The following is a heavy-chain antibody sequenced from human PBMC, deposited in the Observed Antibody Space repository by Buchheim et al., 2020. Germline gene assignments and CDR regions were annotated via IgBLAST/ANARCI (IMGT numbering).Heavy chain of an antibody. J-gene: IGHJ4*02. CDR3: VTHRYGLRDSGH. V-gene: IGHV3-23*01. CDR2: LTNNGDWS. Sequence: EVRLLESGGGLVQPGESLRLSCEASGFTFDDYAMSWVRQAPGKGLQWISCLTNNGDWSRYADSVKGRFTVSRDNSKNTLYLQMSSLRSEDTAVYYCVTHRYGLRDSGHWGQGTLVTVSS. CDR1: GFTFDDYA. D-gene: IGHD3-10*01.